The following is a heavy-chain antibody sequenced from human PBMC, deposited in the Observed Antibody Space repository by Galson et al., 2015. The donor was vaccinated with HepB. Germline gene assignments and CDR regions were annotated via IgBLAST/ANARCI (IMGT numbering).Heavy chain of an antibody. CDR2: IIPILGIA. CDR3: ARDSATYYYDSSGYYSRKINNWYFDL. D-gene: IGHD3-22*01. V-gene: IGHV1-69*04. J-gene: IGHJ2*01. CDR1: GGTFSSYA. Sequence: SVKVSCKASGGTFSSYAISWVRQAPGQGLEWMGRIIPILGIANYAQKFQGRVTITADKSTSTAYMELSSLRSEDTAVYYCARDSATYYYDSSGYYSRKINNWYFDLWGRGTLVTVSS.